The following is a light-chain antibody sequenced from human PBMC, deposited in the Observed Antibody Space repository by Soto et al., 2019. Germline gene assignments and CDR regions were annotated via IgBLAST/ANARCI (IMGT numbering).Light chain of an antibody. V-gene: IGLV2-14*03. CDR1: DSDIGGYDH. CDR3: SSHTSSTALV. CDR2: DVT. Sequence: QSALTQPASVSASPGQSIAISCTGTDSDIGGYDHVSWYQQHPGKAPKLLIYDVTNRPSGVSSRFSGSKAGRTASLTISGLQTEDEADYYCSSHTSSTALVFGTATKVTVL. J-gene: IGLJ1*01.